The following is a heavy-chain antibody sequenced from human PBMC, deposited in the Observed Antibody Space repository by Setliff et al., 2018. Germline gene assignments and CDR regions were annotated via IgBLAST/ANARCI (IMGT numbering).Heavy chain of an antibody. Sequence: SGPTLVNPTETLTLTCTVSGFSLSNSKMGVSWIRQPPGKALEWLAHIFSNGEQSYSTTLRSRLTISKDTSKSQVVRTMTNMDPADTGTYYCARTRADPYYYDSRGYYYDAFDVWGQGTLVTVSS. CDR1: GFSLSNSKMG. CDR2: IFSNGEQ. CDR3: ARTRADPYYYDSRGYYYDAFDV. V-gene: IGHV2-26*01. D-gene: IGHD3-22*01. J-gene: IGHJ3*01.